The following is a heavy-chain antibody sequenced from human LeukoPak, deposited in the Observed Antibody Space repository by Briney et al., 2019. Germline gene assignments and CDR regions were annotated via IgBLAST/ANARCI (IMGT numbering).Heavy chain of an antibody. D-gene: IGHD3/OR15-3a*01. Sequence: SETLSLTCTVSGDSITSYYWSWIRQPPGKGLEWIGYIYYSGSTNYNPSLKSRVTISVDTSKKQFSLKLSSVTAAGTAVYYCARHLDWFDYWGQGTLVTVSS. V-gene: IGHV4-59*08. CDR1: GDSITSYY. CDR2: IYYSGST. CDR3: ARHLDWFDY. J-gene: IGHJ4*02.